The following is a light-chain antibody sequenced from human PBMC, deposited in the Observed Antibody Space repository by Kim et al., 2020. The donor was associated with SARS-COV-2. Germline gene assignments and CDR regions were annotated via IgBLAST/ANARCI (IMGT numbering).Light chain of an antibody. CDR1: KIGSKS. CDR2: YDS. J-gene: IGLJ1*01. CDR3: QVWDSSSDHHV. Sequence: ATGKTARITCGGNKIGSKSVHWYQQKPGQAPVLVIYYDSDRPSGIPERFSGSNSGNTATLTISRVEAGDEADYYCQVWDSSSDHHVFGTGTKVTVL. V-gene: IGLV3-21*04.